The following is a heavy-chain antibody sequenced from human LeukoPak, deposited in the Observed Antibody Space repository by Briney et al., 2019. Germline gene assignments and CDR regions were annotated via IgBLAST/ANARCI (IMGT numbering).Heavy chain of an antibody. J-gene: IGHJ5*02. CDR2: IYYSGST. Sequence: SETLSLTCTVSGGSVSSGSYYWSWIRQPPGKGLEWIGYIYYSGSTNYNPSLKSRVTISVDTSKNQFSLKLSSVTAADTAVYHCAREGGVYCTNGVCENWFDPWGQGTLVTVSS. CDR3: AREGGVYCTNGVCENWFDP. V-gene: IGHV4-61*01. CDR1: GGSVSSGSYY. D-gene: IGHD2-8*01.